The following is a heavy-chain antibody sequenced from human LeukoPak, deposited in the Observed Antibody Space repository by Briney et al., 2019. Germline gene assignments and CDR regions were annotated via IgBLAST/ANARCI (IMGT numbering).Heavy chain of an antibody. D-gene: IGHD3-3*01. CDR1: GGTFSRYA. CDR2: IIPIFGTA. CDR3: AIENYDFWSGHSADAFDI. Sequence: ASVKVSCKASGGTFSRYAISWVRQAPGQGLEWMGGIIPIFGTANYAQNFQGRVTITADESTSTAYMELSSLRSEDMAVYYCAIENYDFWSGHSADAFDICGQGAMVTVSS. V-gene: IGHV1-69*13. J-gene: IGHJ3*02.